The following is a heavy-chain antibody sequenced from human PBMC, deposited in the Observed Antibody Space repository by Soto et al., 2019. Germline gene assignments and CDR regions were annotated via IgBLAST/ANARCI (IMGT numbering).Heavy chain of an antibody. D-gene: IGHD3-9*01. CDR3: VKVSTFYDILTGYYSTNFFDP. Sequence: GGSLRLSCSASGFTFSEYSMHWVRQAPGKGLQYVSTISSDGDITYYADSVKGRFTISRDNSKNTLYLQMNSLRPEDTAVYYCVKVSTFYDILTGYYSTNFFDPWGQGTLVTVS. CDR2: ISSDGDIT. CDR1: GFTFSEYS. J-gene: IGHJ5*02. V-gene: IGHV3-64D*06.